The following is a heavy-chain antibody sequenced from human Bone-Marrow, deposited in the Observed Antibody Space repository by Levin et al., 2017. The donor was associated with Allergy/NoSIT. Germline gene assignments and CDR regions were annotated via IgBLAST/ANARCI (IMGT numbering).Heavy chain of an antibody. D-gene: IGHD4-17*01. V-gene: IGHV1-2*06. Sequence: ASVKVSCKASGYTFTGYYMHWVRQAPGQGLEWMGRINPNSGGTNYAQKFQGRVTMTRDTSISTAYMELSRLRSDDTAVYYCARDYGDYEDQDYWGQGTLVTVSS. CDR2: INPNSGGT. J-gene: IGHJ4*02. CDR3: ARDYGDYEDQDY. CDR1: GYTFTGYY.